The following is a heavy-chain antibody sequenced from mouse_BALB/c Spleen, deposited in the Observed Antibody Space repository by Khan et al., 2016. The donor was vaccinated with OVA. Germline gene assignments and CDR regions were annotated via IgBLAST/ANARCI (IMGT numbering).Heavy chain of an antibody. J-gene: IGHJ3*01. CDR3: ARSGYSAWFAY. CDR1: GFNIKDYY. Sequence: VQLQQSGAKLVRPGALVKLSCIASGFNIKDYYMHWVKQRPEQGLEWIGWIDPENGDTIYDPKFQGKASITADTSSNTAYLQLSSLASEDTAVYYCARSGYSAWFAYWGQGTLVTVSA. V-gene: IGHV14-1*02. CDR2: IDPENGDT.